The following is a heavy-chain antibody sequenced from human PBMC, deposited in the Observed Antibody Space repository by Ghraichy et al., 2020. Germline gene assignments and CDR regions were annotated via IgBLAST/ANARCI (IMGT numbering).Heavy chain of an antibody. CDR1: GGSVSSGDFY. V-gene: IGHV4-61*08. CDR2: IYYNGNT. J-gene: IGHJ4*02. D-gene: IGHD3-16*01. CDR3: ARDANYLGAYMDS. Sequence: SETLSLTCTVSGGSVSSGDFYWTWIRQPPGKGREWIGYIYYNGNTNYDPSLKSRVTISLDTSKNQFSLNMTSVTAQDTAMYFCARDANYLGAYMDSWGQGTLVNVSS.